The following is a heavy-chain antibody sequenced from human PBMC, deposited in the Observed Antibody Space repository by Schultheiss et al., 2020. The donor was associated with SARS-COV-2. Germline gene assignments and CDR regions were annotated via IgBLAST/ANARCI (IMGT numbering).Heavy chain of an antibody. CDR1: GFTFSSYA. V-gene: IGHV3-23*01. CDR3: ARDPRVLLWFGESRWFDP. CDR2: ISGSGGST. Sequence: GGSLRLSCAASGFTFSSYAMHWVRQAPGKGLEWVSAISGSGGSTYYADSVKGRFTISRDNAKNSLYLQMNSLRAEDTAVYYCARDPRVLLWFGESRWFDPWGQGTLVTVSS. D-gene: IGHD3-10*01. J-gene: IGHJ5*02.